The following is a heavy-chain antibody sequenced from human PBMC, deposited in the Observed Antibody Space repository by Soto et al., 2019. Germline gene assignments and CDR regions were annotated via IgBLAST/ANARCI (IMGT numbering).Heavy chain of an antibody. CDR1: GFTFSSYA. V-gene: IGHV3-23*01. CDR3: AKPGFHYYDSSGYLEYFQH. CDR2: ISGSGGST. Sequence: PGGSLRLSCAASGFTFSSYAMSWVRQAPGKGLEWVSAISGSGGSTYYADSVKGRFTISRDNSKNTLYLQMNSLRAEDTAVYYCAKPGFHYYDSSGYLEYFQHWGQGTLVTVSS. D-gene: IGHD3-22*01. J-gene: IGHJ1*01.